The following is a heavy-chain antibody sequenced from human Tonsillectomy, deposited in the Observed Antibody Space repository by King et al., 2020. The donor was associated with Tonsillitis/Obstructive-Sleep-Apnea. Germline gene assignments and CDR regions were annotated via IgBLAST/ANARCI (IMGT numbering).Heavy chain of an antibody. J-gene: IGHJ5*02. CDR3: ARGRYYYGSGSHSWFDP. V-gene: IGHV1-8*01. Sequence: VQLVESGAEVKKPGASVKVSCKASGYTFTSYDINWVRQATGQGLEWMGWMNPNSGNTGYAQKFQGRVTMTRNTSISTAYMELSSLRSEDTAVYYCARGRYYYGSGSHSWFDPWGQGTLVTVSS. CDR1: GYTFTSYD. D-gene: IGHD3-10*01. CDR2: MNPNSGNT.